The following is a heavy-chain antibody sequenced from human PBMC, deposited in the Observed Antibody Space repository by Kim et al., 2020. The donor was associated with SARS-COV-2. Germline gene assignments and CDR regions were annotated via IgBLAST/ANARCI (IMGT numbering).Heavy chain of an antibody. CDR3: AGDIAAAGTDYYGMDV. D-gene: IGHD6-13*01. CDR2: ISYDGSNK. V-gene: IGHV3-30*04. CDR1: GFTFSSYA. J-gene: IGHJ6*02. Sequence: GGSLRLSCAASGFTFSSYAMHWVRQAPSKGLEWVAVISYDGSNKYYADSVKGRFTISRDNSKNTLYLQMNSLRAEDTAVYYCAGDIAAAGTDYYGMDVWGQGTTVTVSS.